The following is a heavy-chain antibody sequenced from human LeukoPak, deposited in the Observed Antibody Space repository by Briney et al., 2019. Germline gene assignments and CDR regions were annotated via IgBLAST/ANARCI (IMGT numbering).Heavy chain of an antibody. CDR1: GYTHTELS. CDR2: FDPEDGET. J-gene: IGHJ4*02. CDR3: AAGYCSSTSCYYHFDY. Sequence: GASVKVSCKVSGYTHTELSMHWVRQAPGKGLGWMGGFDPEDGETIYAQKFQGRVTMTEDTSTDTAYMELSSLRSEDTAVYYCAAGYCSSTSCYYHFDYWGQGTLVTVSS. V-gene: IGHV1-24*01. D-gene: IGHD2-2*01.